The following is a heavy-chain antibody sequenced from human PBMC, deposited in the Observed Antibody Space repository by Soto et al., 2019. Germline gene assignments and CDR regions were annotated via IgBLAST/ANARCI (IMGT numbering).Heavy chain of an antibody. D-gene: IGHD1-7*01. V-gene: IGHV4-39*01. CDR2: TYYTGST. J-gene: IGHJ4*02. CDR1: GGSISSTRYY. Sequence: QLQLQESDPGLVKPSETLSLTCTVSGGSISSTRYYWGWICQPPGKGLEWIGSTYYTGSTYYNPSIKSLVTISVDMSKNQFSLQVRSVTAADTAVYYWVSGPGTTAEYWGQGTLVTVSS. CDR3: VSGPGTTAEY.